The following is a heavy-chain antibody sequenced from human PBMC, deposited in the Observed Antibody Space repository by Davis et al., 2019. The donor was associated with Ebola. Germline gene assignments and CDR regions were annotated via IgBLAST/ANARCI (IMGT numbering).Heavy chain of an antibody. CDR2: ISYDGSNK. V-gene: IGHV3-33*05. CDR3: ARSAGVGATTFYYFDY. J-gene: IGHJ4*03. Sequence: PGGSLRLSCAASGFTFSSYGMHWVRQAPGKGLEWVAVISYDGSNKYYADSVKGRFTISRDNSKNTLYLQMNSLRAEDTAVYYCARSAGVGATTFYYFDYWGQGTTVTVSS. CDR1: GFTFSSYG. D-gene: IGHD1-26*01.